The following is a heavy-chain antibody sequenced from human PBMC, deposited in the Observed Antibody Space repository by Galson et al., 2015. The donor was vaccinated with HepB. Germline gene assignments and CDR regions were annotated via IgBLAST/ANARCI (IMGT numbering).Heavy chain of an antibody. CDR3: TRGRITMVRGVIEKIDY. CDR2: IRSKAYGGTT. V-gene: IGHV3-49*03. J-gene: IGHJ4*02. CDR1: GFTFGDYA. Sequence: SLRLSCAASGFTFGDYAMSWFRQAPGKGLEWVGFIRSKAYGGTTEYAASVKGRFTISRDDSKSIAYLQMNSQKTEDKAVYYCTRGRITMVRGVIEKIDYWGQGTLVTVSS. D-gene: IGHD3-10*01.